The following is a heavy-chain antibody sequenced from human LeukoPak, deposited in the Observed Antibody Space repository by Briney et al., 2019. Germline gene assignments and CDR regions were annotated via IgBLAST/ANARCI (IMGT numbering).Heavy chain of an antibody. D-gene: IGHD2-21*02. CDR1: GFTFTTYS. CDR3: AKGASYVTSQWFDP. J-gene: IGHJ5*02. V-gene: IGHV3-48*01. CDR2: ISSSSSTI. Sequence: GGSLRLSCAASGFTFTTYSMNWVRQAPGKGLEWVSYISSSSSTIYYADSVKGRFTISRDNAKNSLYLQMNSLRAEDTAVYYCAKGASYVTSQWFDPWGQGTQVTVSS.